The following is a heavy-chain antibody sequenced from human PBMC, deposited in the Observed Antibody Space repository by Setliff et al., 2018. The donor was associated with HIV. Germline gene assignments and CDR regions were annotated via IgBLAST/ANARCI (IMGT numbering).Heavy chain of an antibody. CDR3: ARDPRSGYDSDTAMVTVYYYYIDV. CDR1: GYTFTSYY. Sequence: ASVKVSCKASGYTFTSYYMHWVRQAPGQGLEWMGIINPSGGSTRYAQKFQGRVTMTRDTSMSTVYMELSSLRSEDTAVYYCARDPRSGYDSDTAMVTVYYYYIDVWGKGTTVTVSS. V-gene: IGHV1-46*01. D-gene: IGHD5-18*01. CDR2: INPSGGST. J-gene: IGHJ6*03.